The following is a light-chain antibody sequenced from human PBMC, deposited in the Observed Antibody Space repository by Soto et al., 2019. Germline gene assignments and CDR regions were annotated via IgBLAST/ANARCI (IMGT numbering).Light chain of an antibody. CDR2: QVT. J-gene: IGLJ1*01. CDR1: GSDIATFNY. Sequence: QSALAQPASMSGSPGQSITISCTGSGSDIATFNYVSWYQQYPGKAPKLLIYQVTSRASGVSHRFSGSKSGNTAALTISGLQPEDEAAYYCNSYYSTSFYVFGTGTKVTVL. CDR3: NSYYSTSFYV. V-gene: IGLV2-14*01.